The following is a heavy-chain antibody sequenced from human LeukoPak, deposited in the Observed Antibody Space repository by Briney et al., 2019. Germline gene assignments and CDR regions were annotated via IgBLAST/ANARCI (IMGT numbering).Heavy chain of an antibody. J-gene: IGHJ6*02. D-gene: IGHD6-13*01. V-gene: IGHV1-18*01. CDR3: ARDRVAAAGTRVLDYYYGMDV. CDR1: GYTFTSYG. CDR2: ISAYNGNT. Sequence: GASVKVSCKASGYTFTSYGISWVRQAPGQGLEWMGWISAYNGNTNYAQKLQGRVTMTTDTSTSTAYMELRSPRSDDTAVYYCARDRVAAAGTRVLDYYYGMDVWGQGTTVTVSS.